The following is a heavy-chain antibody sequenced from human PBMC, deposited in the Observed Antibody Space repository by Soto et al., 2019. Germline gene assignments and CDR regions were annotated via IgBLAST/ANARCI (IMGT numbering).Heavy chain of an antibody. J-gene: IGHJ4*02. Sequence: GSLRLSCVASGIPFGSRAMSWVRQAPGGGLEWVSTITDTGGDTKYADSVRGRFTMSRDNSKKTLYLQMNSLRVEDSALYYCARGSTDSYPWSRIFDFWGRGTLVTVSS. CDR1: GIPFGSRA. V-gene: IGHV3-23*01. CDR3: ARGSTDSYPWSRIFDF. D-gene: IGHD3-3*01. CDR2: ITDTGGDT.